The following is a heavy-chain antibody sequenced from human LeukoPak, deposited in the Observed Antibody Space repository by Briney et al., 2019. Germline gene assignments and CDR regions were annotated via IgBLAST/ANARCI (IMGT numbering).Heavy chain of an antibody. D-gene: IGHD6-6*01. J-gene: IGHJ6*04. V-gene: IGHV1-69*05. CDR3: AREGQLPSVRMDV. CDR1: GGTFTSYA. CDR2: IIPIFGTA. Sequence: SVKVSCKASGGTFTSYAISWVRQAPGQGLEWMGGIIPIFGTANYAQKFQGRVTITTDESTSTAYMELSSLRSEDTAVYYCAREGQLPSVRMDVWGKGTTVTVSS.